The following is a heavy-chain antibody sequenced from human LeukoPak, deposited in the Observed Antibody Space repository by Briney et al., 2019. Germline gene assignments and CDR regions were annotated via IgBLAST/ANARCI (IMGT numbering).Heavy chain of an antibody. Sequence: TSETLSLTCTVSGGSISSSSYYWGWIRQPPGKGLEWIGSIYYSGSTYYNPSLKSRFTISVDTSKNQFSLKLSSVTAADTAVYYCARLSRLLIDYWGQGTLVTVSS. CDR3: ARLSRLLIDY. V-gene: IGHV4-39*01. J-gene: IGHJ4*02. CDR2: IYYSGST. D-gene: IGHD3-22*01. CDR1: GGSISSSSYY.